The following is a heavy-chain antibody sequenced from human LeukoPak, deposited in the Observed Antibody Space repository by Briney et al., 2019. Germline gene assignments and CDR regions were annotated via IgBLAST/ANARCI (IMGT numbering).Heavy chain of an antibody. J-gene: IGHJ4*02. CDR3: ARGELLYDY. CDR2: IHYSGST. CDR1: GFTFSDYY. Sequence: LRLSCAASGFTFSDYYMSWIRQPPGKGLEWIGYIHYSGSTFYNPSLKSRVTMSVDTSKNQFSLKLNSVTAADTAVYYCARGELLYDYWGQGTLVTVSS. V-gene: IGHV4-30-4*01. D-gene: IGHD2-21*02.